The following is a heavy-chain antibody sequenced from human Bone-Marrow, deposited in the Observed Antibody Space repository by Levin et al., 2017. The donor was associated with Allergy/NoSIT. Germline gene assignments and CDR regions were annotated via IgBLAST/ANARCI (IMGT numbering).Heavy chain of an antibody. CDR1: GGSISSSNW. J-gene: IGHJ4*02. Sequence: PSETLSLTCAVSGGSISSSNWWSWVRQPPGKGLEWIGEIYHSGSTNYNPSLKSRVTISVDKSKNQFSLKLSSVTAADTAVYYCARFGYYDSSGYYGTDWGSRVDYWGQGTLVTVSS. D-gene: IGHD3-22*01. CDR3: ARFGYYDSSGYYGTDWGSRVDY. CDR2: IYHSGST. V-gene: IGHV4-4*02.